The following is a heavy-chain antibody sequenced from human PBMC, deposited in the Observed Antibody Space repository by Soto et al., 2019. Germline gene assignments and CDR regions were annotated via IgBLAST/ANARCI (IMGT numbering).Heavy chain of an antibody. CDR3: ARGGVSTRTFDY. CDR1: EYSFATYW. Sequence: GESLKISCKGSEYSFATYWIGWVRQTPGKGLECLGIIYPSDSETRYSPSFQGQVTISADKSISTTYLQWSSLKASDTAMYYCARGGVSTRTFDYWGQGTPVTVSS. J-gene: IGHJ4*02. V-gene: IGHV5-51*01. CDR2: IYPSDSET. D-gene: IGHD3-3*01.